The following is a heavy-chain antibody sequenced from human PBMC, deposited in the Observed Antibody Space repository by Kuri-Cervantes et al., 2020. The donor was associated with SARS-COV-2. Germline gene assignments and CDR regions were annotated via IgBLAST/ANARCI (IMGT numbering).Heavy chain of an antibody. J-gene: IGHJ3*02. CDR2: IRYDGSDK. CDR1: GFTFSSYW. D-gene: IGHD1-26*01. Sequence: GGSLRLSCAASGFTFSSYWMSWVRQAPGKGLEWVAFIRYDGSDKYYADSVKGRFTISRDNSKNTLYLQMNSLRAEDTAVYYCARDRRGRDRGSFDIWGQGTMVTVSS. CDR3: ARDRRGRDRGSFDI. V-gene: IGHV3-30*02.